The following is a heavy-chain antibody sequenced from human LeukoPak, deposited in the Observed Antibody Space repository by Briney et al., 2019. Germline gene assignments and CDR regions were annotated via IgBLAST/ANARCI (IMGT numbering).Heavy chain of an antibody. V-gene: IGHV1-24*01. CDR1: GYTLTELS. CDR2: FDPEDGET. CDR3: ATEGRGDNWNYLFDY. Sequence: GASVRVSCKVSGYTLTELSMHWVRQAPGKGLEWMGGFDPEDGETIYAQKFQGRVTMTEDTSTDTAYMELSSLRSEDTAVYYCATEGRGDNWNYLFDYWGQGTLVTVSS. D-gene: IGHD1-7*01. J-gene: IGHJ4*02.